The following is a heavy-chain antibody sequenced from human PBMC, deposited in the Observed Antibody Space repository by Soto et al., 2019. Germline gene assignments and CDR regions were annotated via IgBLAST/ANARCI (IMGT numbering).Heavy chain of an antibody. CDR3: ARDHWNPRPPLYGMDV. Sequence: ASVKVSCKASGYTFIGFYVHWVRQAPGQGLEWMGIINPSVGVTAYAQKFQGRVSMTRDTSTSTIYMEVRSLRSDDTAVYYCARDHWNPRPPLYGMDVWGQGTTVTVSS. CDR1: GYTFIGFY. D-gene: IGHD6-6*01. J-gene: IGHJ6*02. CDR2: INPSVGVT. V-gene: IGHV1-46*01.